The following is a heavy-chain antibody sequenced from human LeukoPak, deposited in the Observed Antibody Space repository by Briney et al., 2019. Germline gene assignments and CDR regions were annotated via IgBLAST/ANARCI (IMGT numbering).Heavy chain of an antibody. CDR1: GYTFTSYY. CDR3: ARDLFASGLPGD. V-gene: IGHV1-46*01. D-gene: IGHD2-21*01. Sequence: ASVKVSCKASGYTFTSYYMHWVRQAPGQGLEWTGIINPSGGSTSYTQKFQGRVTMTRDTSTSTVYMELSSLRSEDTAVYYCARDLFASGLPGDWGQGTLVTVSS. J-gene: IGHJ4*02. CDR2: INPSGGST.